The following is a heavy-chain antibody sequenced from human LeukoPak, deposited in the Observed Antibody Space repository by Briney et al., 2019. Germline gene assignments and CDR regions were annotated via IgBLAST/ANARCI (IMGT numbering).Heavy chain of an antibody. CDR3: AKGEVTIFFLVYYMDV. D-gene: IGHD4-17*01. V-gene: IGHV3-30*02. J-gene: IGHJ6*03. Sequence: GGSLRLSCAASGFTFNDYGMHWVRQAPGKGLEWVAFIRYDGSNTYYADSVKGRFAISRDNSKNTLYLHMNRLRAEDTAVYYCAKGEVTIFFLVYYMDVWGKGTTVTISS. CDR1: GFTFNDYG. CDR2: IRYDGSNT.